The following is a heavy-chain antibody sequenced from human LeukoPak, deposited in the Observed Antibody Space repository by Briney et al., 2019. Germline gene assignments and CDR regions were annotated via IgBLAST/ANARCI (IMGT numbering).Heavy chain of an antibody. D-gene: IGHD3-10*01. V-gene: IGHV3-23*01. Sequence: GGSLRLSCAASGFTFSSYAMSWVRQAPGKGLEWVSAISGRGGSTYYADFVKGRFTISRDNSKNTLYLQMNSLRAEDTAVYYCAKDLILWFGEFDYWGQGTLVTVSS. CDR2: ISGRGGST. J-gene: IGHJ4*02. CDR3: AKDLILWFGEFDY. CDR1: GFTFSSYA.